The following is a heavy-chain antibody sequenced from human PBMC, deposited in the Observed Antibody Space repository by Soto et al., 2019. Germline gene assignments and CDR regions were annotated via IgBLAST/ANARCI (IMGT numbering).Heavy chain of an antibody. V-gene: IGHV4-59*01. CDR1: GGSISSYY. CDR3: ARSNRGYYDFWSGPSSNWFDP. D-gene: IGHD3-3*01. Sequence: PSETLSLTCTVSGGSISSYYWSWIRQPPGKGLEWIGYIYYRGSTNYNPSLKSRVTISVDTSKNQFSLKLSSVTAADTAVYYCARSNRGYYDFWSGPSSNWFDPWGQGTLVTVS. CDR2: IYYRGST. J-gene: IGHJ5*02.